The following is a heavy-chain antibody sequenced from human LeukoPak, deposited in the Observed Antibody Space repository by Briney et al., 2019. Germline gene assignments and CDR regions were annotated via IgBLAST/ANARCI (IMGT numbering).Heavy chain of an antibody. D-gene: IGHD1-26*01. CDR3: ARETGGDNSYYYGMDV. CDR1: GFTFSSYA. V-gene: IGHV3-30*04. CDR2: ISYDGSNK. J-gene: IGHJ6*04. Sequence: GRSLRLSCAASGFTFSSYAMHWVRQAPGKGLEWLAVISYDGSNKYYADSVKGRFTISRENSKNTLYLQMTSLRAEATAVYSCARETGGDNSYYYGMDVWGKATTVTVSS.